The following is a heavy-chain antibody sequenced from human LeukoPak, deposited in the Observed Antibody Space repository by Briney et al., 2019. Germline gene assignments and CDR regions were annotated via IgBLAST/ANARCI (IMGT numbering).Heavy chain of an antibody. J-gene: IGHJ4*02. D-gene: IGHD4-11*01. CDR3: ARAVRVGYFDY. CDR2: IVVGSGNT. CDR1: GFTFTSSA. V-gene: IGHV1-58*02. Sequence: ASVKVSCKASGFTFTSSAMQWVRQARGQRLEWIGWIVVGSGNTNYAQKFQERVTITRDTSASTAYMELSSLRSEDMAVYYCARAVRVGYFDYWGQGTLVTVSS.